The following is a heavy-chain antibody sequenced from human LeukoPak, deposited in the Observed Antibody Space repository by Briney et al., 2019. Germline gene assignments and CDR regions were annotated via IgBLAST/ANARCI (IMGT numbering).Heavy chain of an antibody. CDR1: GGIFSSYA. D-gene: IGHD2-15*01. CDR2: IIPIFGTA. V-gene: IGHV1-69*05. CDR3: ASVATPDLNSYYFDY. Sequence: ASVKVSCKASGGIFSSYAISWVRQAPGQGLEWMGGIIPIFGTANYAQKFQGRVTITTDESTSTAYMELSSLRSEGTAVYYCASVATPDLNSYYFDYWGQGTLVTVSS. J-gene: IGHJ4*02.